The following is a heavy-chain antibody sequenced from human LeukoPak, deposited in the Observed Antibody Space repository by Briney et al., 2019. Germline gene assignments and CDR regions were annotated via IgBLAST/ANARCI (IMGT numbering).Heavy chain of an antibody. CDR1: GFTFSNYV. CDR2: ITVSGDST. D-gene: IGHD5-12*01. J-gene: IGHJ3*02. CDR3: ARGIGTATNAFDI. Sequence: GGSLRLSCAASGFTFSNYVMRWVRQAPGKGLEWVSGITVSGDSTYYADSVKGRFTISRDNSKNTLYLQMNSLRAEDTAVYYCARGIGTATNAFDIWGQGTMVTVSS. V-gene: IGHV3-23*01.